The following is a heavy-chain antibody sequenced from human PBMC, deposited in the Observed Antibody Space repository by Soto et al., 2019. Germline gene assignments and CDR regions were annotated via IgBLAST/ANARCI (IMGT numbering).Heavy chain of an antibody. Sequence: GESLKISCKGSGYSFTIYWIGWVRQMPGHGLEWMGIIYPGDSDTRYSPTFPGQVTISADKSISTAYLQWSSLKASDTAMEYCGKPGPRVYYDNSDYYYYGMDVWGQGTTVTVSS. CDR2: IYPGDSDT. CDR1: GYSFTIYW. V-gene: IGHV5-51*01. D-gene: IGHD3-22*01. J-gene: IGHJ6*02. CDR3: GKPGPRVYYDNSDYYYYGMDV.